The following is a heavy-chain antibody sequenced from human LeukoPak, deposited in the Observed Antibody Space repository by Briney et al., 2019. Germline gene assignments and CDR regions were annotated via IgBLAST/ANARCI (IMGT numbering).Heavy chain of an antibody. CDR2: ISYDGSNK. CDR3: AKATTYVGNTRFDY. V-gene: IGHV3-30*18. J-gene: IGHJ4*02. D-gene: IGHD3-16*01. Sequence: GGSLRLSCAASGFTFSSYGMHWVRQAPGKGLEWVAIISYDGSNKYYADSVKGRFTISRDNSKNTLYLQMNSLRADDTAVYYCAKATTYVGNTRFDYWGQGTLVTVSS. CDR1: GFTFSSYG.